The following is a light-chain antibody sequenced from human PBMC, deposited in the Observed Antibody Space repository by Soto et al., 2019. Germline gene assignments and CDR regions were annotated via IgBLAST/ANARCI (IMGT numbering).Light chain of an antibody. V-gene: IGKV3-20*01. Sequence: VVLTQSPRTLSLSPWGRATLSSRATQSVSRRLAWYQQRPGQSPRLLISGASMRASGVPVRFIGSGSGTDFTLTITRLEPEDFAVYYCQQYGGSPITFGLGNDWRL. CDR3: QQYGGSPIT. CDR1: QSVSRR. J-gene: IGKJ5*01. CDR2: GAS.